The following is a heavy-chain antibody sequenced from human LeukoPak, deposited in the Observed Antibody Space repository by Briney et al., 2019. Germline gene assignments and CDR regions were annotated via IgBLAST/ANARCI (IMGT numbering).Heavy chain of an antibody. Sequence: PGGSLRLSCAASGFTFSNYYMSWIRQAPGKGLEWVSYISSSGSTIYYADSVKGRFTISRDNSKNTLYLQMNTLRAEDTAVYYCAKDKARWNDVRFGYGMDVWGQGTTVTVSS. J-gene: IGHJ6*02. CDR3: AKDKARWNDVRFGYGMDV. D-gene: IGHD1-1*01. CDR1: GFTFSNYY. V-gene: IGHV3-11*01. CDR2: ISSSGSTI.